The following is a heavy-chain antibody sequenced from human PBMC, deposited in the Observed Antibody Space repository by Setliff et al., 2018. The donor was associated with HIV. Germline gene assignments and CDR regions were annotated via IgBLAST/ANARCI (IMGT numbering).Heavy chain of an antibody. Sequence: PGGSLRLSCAASGFTFSYYGMHWVRQAPGKGLEWVANIKQDGSEKYYVDSVKGRFTISRDNSKNSLYLQMNSLGAEDTAVYYCAKDNLYSSGIYQFDYWGQGTMVTVSS. CDR1: GFTFSYYG. CDR2: IKQDGSEK. J-gene: IGHJ4*02. D-gene: IGHD3-10*01. CDR3: AKDNLYSSGIYQFDY. V-gene: IGHV3-7*03.